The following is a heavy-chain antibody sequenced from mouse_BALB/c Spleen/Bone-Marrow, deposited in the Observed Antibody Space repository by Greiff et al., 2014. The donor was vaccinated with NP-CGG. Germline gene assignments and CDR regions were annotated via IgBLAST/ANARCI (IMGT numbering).Heavy chain of an antibody. Sequence: VQLVESGAELVKPGASVKLSCKASGYTFTSYWMHWVKQRPGQGLEWIGEINPSDGRTNYNEKFKNKATLTVDKSSSTAYMQLSSLTSEDSAVYYCARDYGYDAGFALFVYWGQGTLVTVSA. CDR3: ARDYGYDAGFALFVY. CDR2: INPSDGRT. V-gene: IGHV1S81*02. CDR1: GYTFTSYW. D-gene: IGHD2-14*01. J-gene: IGHJ3*01.